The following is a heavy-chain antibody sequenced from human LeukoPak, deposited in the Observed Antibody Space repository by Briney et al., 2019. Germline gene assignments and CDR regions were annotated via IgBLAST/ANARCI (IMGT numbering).Heavy chain of an antibody. CDR2: IYSGGST. Sequence: GGSLRLSCAASGFTFSSYAMSWVRQAPGKGLEWVSVIYSGGSTYYADSVKGRFTISRDNSKNTLYLQMNSLRAEDTAVYYCARQSTMVRGVRRAGYFDYWGQGTLVTVSS. D-gene: IGHD3-10*01. CDR3: ARQSTMVRGVRRAGYFDY. J-gene: IGHJ4*02. V-gene: IGHV3-66*04. CDR1: GFTFSSYA.